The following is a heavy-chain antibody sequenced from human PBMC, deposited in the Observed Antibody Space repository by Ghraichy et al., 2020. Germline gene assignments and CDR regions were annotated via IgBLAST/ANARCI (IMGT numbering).Heavy chain of an antibody. J-gene: IGHJ4*02. CDR3: ARGPADILTQDNSYFDY. V-gene: IGHV1-2*04. CDR2: INPNSGGT. Sequence: ASVKVSCKASGYTFTGYYMHWVRQAPGQGLEWMGWINPNSGGTNYAQKFQGWVTMTRDTSISTAYMELSRLRSDDTAVYYCARGPADILTQDNSYFDYWGQGTLVTVSS. CDR1: GYTFTGYY. D-gene: IGHD3-9*01.